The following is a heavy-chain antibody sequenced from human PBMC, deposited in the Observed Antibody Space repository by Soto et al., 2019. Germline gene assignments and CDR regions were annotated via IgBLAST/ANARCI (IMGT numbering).Heavy chain of an antibody. CDR2: IYHSGST. CDR3: ARGFDSLFYGLDV. CDR1: GGSISSGGYS. V-gene: IGHV4-30-2*01. J-gene: IGHJ6*02. Sequence: QLQLQESGSGLVTPSQTLSLTCAVSGGSISSGGYSWSWIRQPPGKGLEWIAYIYHSGSTYYNPSLKSRVTISVDRSNNKFSLKLSSVTAADTAVYYCARGFDSLFYGLDVWGQGTTVTVSS. D-gene: IGHD3-9*01.